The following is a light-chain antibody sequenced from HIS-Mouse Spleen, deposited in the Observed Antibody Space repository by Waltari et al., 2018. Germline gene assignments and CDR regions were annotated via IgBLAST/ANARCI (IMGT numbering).Light chain of an antibody. V-gene: IGKV1-8*01. CDR3: QQYYSYPHT. CDR1: QGISSY. J-gene: IGKJ2*01. CDR2: AAS. Sequence: AIRMTQSPSSLSASTGDRVTIPCRASQGISSYLAWYQQKPGKAPKLLIYAASTLQSGVPSRFSGSGSGIDFILSIICLQSEDFATYYCQQYYSYPHTFGQGTKLEIK.